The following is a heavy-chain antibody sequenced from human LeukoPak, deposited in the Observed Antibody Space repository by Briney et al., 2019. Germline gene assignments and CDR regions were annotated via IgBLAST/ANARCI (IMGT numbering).Heavy chain of an antibody. Sequence: PGGSLRLSCAASGFTFSSYAMSWVRQAPGTGLEWVSSISGSGDTTYYADSVKGRFTISRDNSKNTVYLQMNSLRAGDTATYYCAKDRALLPRGCDRWGRGTLVTVAS. D-gene: IGHD2-15*01. CDR3: AKDRALLPRGCDR. CDR1: GFTFSSYA. J-gene: IGHJ5*02. CDR2: ISGSGDTT. V-gene: IGHV3-23*01.